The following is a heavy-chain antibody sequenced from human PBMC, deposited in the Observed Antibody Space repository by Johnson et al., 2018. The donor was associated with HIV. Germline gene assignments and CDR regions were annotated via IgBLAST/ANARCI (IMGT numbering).Heavy chain of an antibody. D-gene: IGHD3-22*01. V-gene: IGHV3-30-3*02. CDR1: GFTFSSYA. J-gene: IGHJ3*02. CDR2: ISYDGSNK. Sequence: QVQLVESGGGVVQPGRSLRLSCAASGFTFSSYAMHWVRQAPGKGLEWVAVISYDGSNKYYADSVKGRFTISRDNSKNTLYLQMNSLRAEDTAVYYCAKEGGRITMIVVEPDAFDIWGQGTMVTVSS. CDR3: AKEGGRITMIVVEPDAFDI.